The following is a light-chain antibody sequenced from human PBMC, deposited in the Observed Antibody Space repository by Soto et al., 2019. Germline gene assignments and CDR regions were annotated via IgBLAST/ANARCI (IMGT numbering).Light chain of an antibody. CDR1: SSNIGTNY. CDR2: GNN. V-gene: IGLV1-47*01. J-gene: IGLJ3*02. Sequence: QPVLTQPPSASGTPGQTVTISSSGSSSNIGTNYVFWYQHLPGTAPKLLIVGNNQRPSGVPDRFSGSRSGTSAALAISGLRPEDEADYYCAVWDDSLSGVVFGGGTQLTVL. CDR3: AVWDDSLSGVV.